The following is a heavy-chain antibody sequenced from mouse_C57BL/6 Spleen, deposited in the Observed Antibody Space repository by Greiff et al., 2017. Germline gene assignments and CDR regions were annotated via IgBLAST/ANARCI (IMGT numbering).Heavy chain of an antibody. CDR2: ISYDGSN. Sequence: EVQLQESGPGLVKPSQSLSLTCSVTGYSITSGYYWNWIRQFPGNKLEWMGYISYDGSNNYNPSLKNRISITRDTSKNQFFLKLNSVTTEDTATYYCARDLLRDWGQGTTLTVSS. CDR3: ARDLLRD. J-gene: IGHJ2*01. CDR1: GYSITSGYY. V-gene: IGHV3-6*01. D-gene: IGHD2-10*01.